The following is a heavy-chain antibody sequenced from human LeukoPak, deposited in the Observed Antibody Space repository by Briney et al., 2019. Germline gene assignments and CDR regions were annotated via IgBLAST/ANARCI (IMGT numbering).Heavy chain of an antibody. J-gene: IGHJ4*02. Sequence: SVKVSCKASGYTFTSYDINWVRQATGQGLEWMGWISAYNGNTNYAQKLQGRVTMTTDTSTSTAYMELRSLRSDDTAVYYCARVTNPCGGDCYSLDYWGQGTLVTVSS. CDR3: ARVTNPCGGDCYSLDY. V-gene: IGHV1-18*01. CDR1: GYTFTSYD. CDR2: ISAYNGNT. D-gene: IGHD2-21*02.